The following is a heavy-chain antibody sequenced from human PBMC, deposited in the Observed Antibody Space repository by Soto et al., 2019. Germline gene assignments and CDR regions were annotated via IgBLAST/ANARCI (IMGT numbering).Heavy chain of an antibody. CDR3: TKRADSAGLGVDF. V-gene: IGHV3-48*02. J-gene: IGHJ4*02. CDR1: GFMFDSYA. D-gene: IGHD1-26*01. Sequence: EVQLVESGGGLVQPGGSLRLSGVASGFMFDSYAMNWVRQAPGKGLEWVSYISPGGDRIYYAESLKGRITISRDNARNSLSLQINILRDEDTAVYYCTKRADSAGLGVDFWGQGTLVTVSS. CDR2: ISPGGDRI.